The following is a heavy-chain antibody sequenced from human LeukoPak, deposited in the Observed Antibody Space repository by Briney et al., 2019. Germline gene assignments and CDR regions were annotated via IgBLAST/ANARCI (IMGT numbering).Heavy chain of an antibody. CDR3: ARELGLSNYLDY. D-gene: IGHD7-27*01. CDR1: GFTFSSYA. V-gene: IGHV3-30-3*01. CDR2: ISYDGSNK. Sequence: GGSLRLSCAASGFTFSSYAMHWVRQAPGKGLEWVAVISYDGSNKYYADSVKGRFTISRDNSKNTLYLQMNSLRAEDTAVYYCARELGLSNYLDYWGQGTLVTVSS. J-gene: IGHJ4*02.